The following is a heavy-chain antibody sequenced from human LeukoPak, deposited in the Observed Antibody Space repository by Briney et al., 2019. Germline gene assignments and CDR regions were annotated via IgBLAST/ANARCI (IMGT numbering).Heavy chain of an antibody. CDR3: AKDWGFDGFYYMDV. J-gene: IGHJ6*03. D-gene: IGHD3-16*01. CDR1: GFTFDDYA. CDR2: ISWNSGSI. V-gene: IGHV3-9*01. Sequence: GGSLRHSCAVSGFTFDDYAMHWVRQAPGKGLEWVSGISWNSGSIGYADSVKGRFTISRDNAKNSLYLQMNSLRAEDTALYYCAKDWGFDGFYYMDVWGKGTTVNVSS.